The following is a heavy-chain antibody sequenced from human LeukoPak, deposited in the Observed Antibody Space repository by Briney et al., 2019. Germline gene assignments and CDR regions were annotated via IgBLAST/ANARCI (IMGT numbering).Heavy chain of an antibody. D-gene: IGHD6-19*01. CDR1: GFTFSSYA. V-gene: IGHV3-23*01. CDR3: AKDATGYCSGGRYFDY. Sequence: GGSLSLSCAASGFTFSSYAMSWVRQAPGKGVEWVSTISTGGGSTYYADSVKDRFTISRDNSENTLYLQMNSLGAEDTAMYYCAKDATGYCSGGRYFDYWGQGALVTVSS. CDR2: ISTGGGST. J-gene: IGHJ4*02.